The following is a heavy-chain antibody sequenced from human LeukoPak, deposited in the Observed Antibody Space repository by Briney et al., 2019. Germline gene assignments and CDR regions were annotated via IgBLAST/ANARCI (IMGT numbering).Heavy chain of an antibody. Sequence: GGSLRLSCVASGFTFSTYAMGWVRQAPGKGLEWVSAIGDSGDRTYYADSVKGRFTISRDNSKNTLYLQMDSLRAEDTALYYCAKGSRTDYDTNGYYDYFDYWGQGTPVTVSS. V-gene: IGHV3-23*01. CDR2: IGDSGDRT. J-gene: IGHJ4*02. CDR3: AKGSRTDYDTNGYYDYFDY. CDR1: GFTFSTYA. D-gene: IGHD3-22*01.